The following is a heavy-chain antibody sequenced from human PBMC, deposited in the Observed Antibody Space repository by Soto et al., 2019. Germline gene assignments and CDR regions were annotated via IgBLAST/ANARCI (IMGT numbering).Heavy chain of an antibody. J-gene: IGHJ6*02. CDR2: IFSNDEK. V-gene: IGHV2-26*01. CDR1: GFSLTNTRMG. D-gene: IGHD1-26*01. Sequence: QVTLKESGPVLVKPTETLTLTCTVSGFSLTNTRMGVSWIRQPPGKALEWLAHIFSNDEKSYSTSLKSRLTISKDTSNTQVVLTMTNMDPVDTATYYGARMWDRWEHYYYYGMDVWGQGTTVTVSS. CDR3: ARMWDRWEHYYYYGMDV.